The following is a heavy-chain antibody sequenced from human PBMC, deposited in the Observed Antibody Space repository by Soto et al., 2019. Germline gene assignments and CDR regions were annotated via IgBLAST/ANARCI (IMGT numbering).Heavy chain of an antibody. CDR1: GFTLSSYG. J-gene: IGHJ4*02. CDR2: ISYDGSDK. V-gene: IGHV3-30*18. CDR3: AKDQDRGGAAYYFDY. Sequence: QVQLVESGGGVVQPERSLRLSCAGSGFTLSSYGMHWVRQAPGKGLEWVAVISYDGSDKKYADSVKGRFTISRDNSKNTLFLKMNSLRPDDTAVYYCAKDQDRGGAAYYFDYWGQGTLVTVSS. D-gene: IGHD3-10*01.